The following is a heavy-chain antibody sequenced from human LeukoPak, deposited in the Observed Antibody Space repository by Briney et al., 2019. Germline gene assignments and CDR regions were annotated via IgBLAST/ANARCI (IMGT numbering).Heavy chain of an antibody. CDR2: INSDGSST. V-gene: IGHV3-74*01. CDR1: GFTFSSYW. J-gene: IGHJ4*02. Sequence: GGSLRLSCAASGFTFSSYWMHWVRQAPGKGLVWVSRINSDGSSTSYADSVEGRFTISRDNSKNTPYLQMISLRAEDTAVYYCAKSGYNRFDYWGQGTLVTVSS. CDR3: AKSGYNRFDY. D-gene: IGHD5-24*01.